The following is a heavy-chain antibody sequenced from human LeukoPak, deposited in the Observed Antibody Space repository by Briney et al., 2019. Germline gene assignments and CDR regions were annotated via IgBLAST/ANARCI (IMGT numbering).Heavy chain of an antibody. CDR1: GFTFSSYA. Sequence: PGGSLRLSCAASGFTFSSYAMSWVRQAPGKGLEWVANIKQDGSEKYYVDSLKGRFTVSRDNAKNSLSLQMNSLRAEDTAVYYCARGAYLFNYWGQGTLLTVSS. CDR2: IKQDGSEK. CDR3: ARGAYLFNY. V-gene: IGHV3-7*01. D-gene: IGHD3-16*01. J-gene: IGHJ4*02.